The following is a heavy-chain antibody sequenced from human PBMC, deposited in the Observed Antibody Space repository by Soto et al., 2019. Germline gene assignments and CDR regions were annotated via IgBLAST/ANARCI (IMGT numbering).Heavy chain of an antibody. CDR3: ARVGAGYCTNGVCSLLWSFDY. CDR1: GFTFSDYY. Sequence: QVQLVESGGGLVKPGGSLRLSCAASGFTFSDYYMSWIRQAPGKGLEWVSYISSSGSTIYYADSVKGRYTIPRDNAQTSMYQQMNSLRAEDTAVYYCARVGAGYCTNGVCSLLWSFDYWGQGTLVTVSS. CDR2: ISSSGSTI. J-gene: IGHJ4*02. V-gene: IGHV3-11*01. D-gene: IGHD2-8*01.